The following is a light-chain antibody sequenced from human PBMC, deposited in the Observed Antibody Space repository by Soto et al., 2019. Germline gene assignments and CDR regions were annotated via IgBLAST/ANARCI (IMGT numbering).Light chain of an antibody. J-gene: IGLJ2*01. V-gene: IGLV2-14*03. CDR3: SSSTSSSTHVV. CDR2: DVS. CDR1: SSDVGGYKY. Sequence: QSALTQPASVSGSPGQSITISCTGTSSDVGGYKYVSWYQQHPDKAPKLMIYDVSNRPSGVSNRFSGSKSGSTASLTISGLQAEDEADYYCSSSTSSSTHVVFGGGTKLTVL.